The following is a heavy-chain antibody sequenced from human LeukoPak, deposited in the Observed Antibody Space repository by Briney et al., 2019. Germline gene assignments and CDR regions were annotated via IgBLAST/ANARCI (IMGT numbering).Heavy chain of an antibody. D-gene: IGHD2-15*01. Sequence: ASVRVSCKASGYTFTSYGISWVRQAPGQGLEWMGIINPSGGSTRYAQKFQGRVTMTRDMSTSTVYMELSSLRSEDTAVYYCARSDHFEVAAKRDWYFDLWGRGTLVTVSS. CDR2: INPSGGST. CDR3: ARSDHFEVAAKRDWYFDL. V-gene: IGHV1-46*01. J-gene: IGHJ2*01. CDR1: GYTFTSYG.